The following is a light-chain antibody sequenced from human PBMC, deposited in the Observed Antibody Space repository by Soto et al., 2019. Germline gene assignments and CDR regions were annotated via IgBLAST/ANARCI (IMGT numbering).Light chain of an antibody. V-gene: IGLV1-40*01. Sequence: QSVLTQPPSASGTPGQRVTISCSGSSSNIGAGYDVHWYQQLPGAAPKLLIYGSTKRPSGVPDRFSGSKSGTSASLAITGLQAEDEADYYCQSYDSSLSGFYVFXTGTKV. CDR3: QSYDSSLSGFYV. CDR2: GST. J-gene: IGLJ1*01. CDR1: SSNIGAGYD.